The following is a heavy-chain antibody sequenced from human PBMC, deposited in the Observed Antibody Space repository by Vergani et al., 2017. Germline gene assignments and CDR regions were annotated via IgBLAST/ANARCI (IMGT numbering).Heavy chain of an antibody. CDR2: IHPADSDT. Sequence: EVPLVQSGAEVKKPGESLKISCQISGYSFTNYWIGCVRQMPGKGLEWMGIIHPADSDTRYSPSFQGQVTISVDKSISTAYLQRSSLRASDSAMYYCARLYGRDSSGSKYFDYWGQGTLVTVSS. V-gene: IGHV5-51*01. D-gene: IGHD3-22*01. CDR1: GYSFTNYW. CDR3: ARLYGRDSSGSKYFDY. J-gene: IGHJ4*02.